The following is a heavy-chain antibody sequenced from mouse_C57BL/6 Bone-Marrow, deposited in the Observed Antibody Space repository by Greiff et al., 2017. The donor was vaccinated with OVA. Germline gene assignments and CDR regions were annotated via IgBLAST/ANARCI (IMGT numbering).Heavy chain of an antibody. Sequence: EVMLVESGGGLVKPGGSLKLSCAASGFTFSNYGMPWVRQTPEKGLEWVANISSGSSTTYYAANVKGRLTISRDNAKNTLFLQMTSLRSEHTAMYYCASLHLLWPRYVDVWGTGTTVTVSS. D-gene: IGHD2-1*01. V-gene: IGHV5-17*01. CDR3: ASLHLLWPRYVDV. CDR1: GFTFSNYG. CDR2: ISSGSSTT. J-gene: IGHJ1*03.